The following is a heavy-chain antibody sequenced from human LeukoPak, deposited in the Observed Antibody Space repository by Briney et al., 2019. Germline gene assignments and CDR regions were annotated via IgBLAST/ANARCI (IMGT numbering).Heavy chain of an antibody. CDR3: AELGITMIGGV. CDR2: ISSNGRTM. Sequence: GGSLRLSCAASGFTFSGYEMNWVRQSPEKGLAWVSYISSNGRTMYYADSVKGRFTISRDNAKNSLYLQMNSLRAEDTAVYYCAELGITMIGGVWGKGTTVTISS. V-gene: IGHV3-48*03. CDR1: GFTFSGYE. J-gene: IGHJ6*04. D-gene: IGHD3-10*02.